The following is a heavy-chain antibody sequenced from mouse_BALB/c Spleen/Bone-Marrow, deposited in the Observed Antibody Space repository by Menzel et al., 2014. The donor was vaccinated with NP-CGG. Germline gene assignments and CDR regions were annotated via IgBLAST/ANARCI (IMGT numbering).Heavy chain of an antibody. D-gene: IGHD2-1*01. V-gene: IGHV1-67*01. CDR1: GYTFTDYA. Sequence: SCKGSGYTFTDYAMHWVKQSHAKSLEWIGVISTYYGDASYNQKFKGKATMTVDKSSSTAYMELARLTSEDSAIYYCARERGNYGFSYWGQGTLVTVSA. J-gene: IGHJ3*01. CDR3: ARERGNYGFSY. CDR2: ISTYYGDA.